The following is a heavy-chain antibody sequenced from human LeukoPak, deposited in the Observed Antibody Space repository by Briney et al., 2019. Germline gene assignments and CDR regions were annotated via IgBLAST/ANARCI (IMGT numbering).Heavy chain of an antibody. V-gene: IGHV3-30*02. J-gene: IGHJ6*03. CDR3: AKGNFWPDYYYYMDV. Sequence: GGSLRLSCAASRFTFSSYGMHWVRQAPGKGLEWVAFIRYDGSNKYYADSVKGRFTISRDNSKNTLYLQMNSLRAEDTAVYYCAKGNFWPDYYYYMDVWGKGTTVTVSS. CDR2: IRYDGSNK. D-gene: IGHD3/OR15-3a*01. CDR1: RFTFSSYG.